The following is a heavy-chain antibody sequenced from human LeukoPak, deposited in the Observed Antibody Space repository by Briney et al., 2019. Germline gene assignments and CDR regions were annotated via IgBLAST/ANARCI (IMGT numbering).Heavy chain of an antibody. V-gene: IGHV1-46*01. Sequence: GASVKVSCKASGYTFTSYYMHWVRQAPGQGLEWMGIINPSGGSTSYAQKFQGRVTMTEDTSTDTAYMELSSLRSEDTAVYYCATFLRSRVFGVQAFDIWGQGTMVTVSS. CDR3: ATFLRSRVFGVQAFDI. CDR1: GYTFTSYY. CDR2: INPSGGST. D-gene: IGHD3-10*02. J-gene: IGHJ3*02.